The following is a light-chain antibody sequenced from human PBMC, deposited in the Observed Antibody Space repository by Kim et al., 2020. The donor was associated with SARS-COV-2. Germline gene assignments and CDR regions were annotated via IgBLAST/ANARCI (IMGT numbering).Light chain of an antibody. CDR3: QQYGSSPWT. Sequence: SPGERDTLSSRASQRVSSSYLAWYQQKPGQAPRLIIYGASRRATGIPYRFSGSGSGTDFTLTISRLVPEYFAMYYCQQYGSSPWTFGQGTKMDIK. V-gene: IGKV3-20*01. CDR1: QRVSSSY. CDR2: GAS. J-gene: IGKJ1*01.